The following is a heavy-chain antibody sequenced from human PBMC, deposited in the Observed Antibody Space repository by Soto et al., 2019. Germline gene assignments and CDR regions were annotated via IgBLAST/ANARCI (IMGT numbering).Heavy chain of an antibody. J-gene: IGHJ4*02. Sequence: EVQLLESGGGLVQPGGSLRLSCAASGFTFSNYAMSWVRQAPGKGLEWVSTISGAGGATFYADSVKGRFTISRDNSKSTLLLQLSSVRAEDTAIYYCAKDHGTFVSVGGDYRGQGTLVTLSS. CDR3: AKDHGTFVSVGGDY. CDR2: ISGAGGAT. D-gene: IGHD1-26*01. V-gene: IGHV3-23*01. CDR1: GFTFSNYA.